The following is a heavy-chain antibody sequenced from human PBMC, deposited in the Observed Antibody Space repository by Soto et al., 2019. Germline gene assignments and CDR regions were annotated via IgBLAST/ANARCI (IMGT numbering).Heavy chain of an antibody. J-gene: IGHJ4*01. V-gene: IGHV4-30-4*01. CDR2: IYSTGSS. CDR1: GGSISSGNYY. CDR3: ARATPAGSADF. Sequence: PSETLSLTCTVSGGSISSGNYYWSWIRQSPGKGLEWIGYIYSTGSSYYNPSLRSRVSMSVDTSKNQFSLNLSSVTAADTAVYFCARATPAGSADFWGHGTLVTVSS. D-gene: IGHD2-2*01.